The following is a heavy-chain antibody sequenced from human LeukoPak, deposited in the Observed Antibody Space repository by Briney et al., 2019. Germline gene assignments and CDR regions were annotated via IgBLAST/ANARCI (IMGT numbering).Heavy chain of an antibody. CDR1: GFTFSNAW. CDR3: TTKRGYEDGIDY. Sequence: GGSLRLSCVASGFTFSNAWMTWVRQAPGKGLEWVGHIKSKTDGGTADYAAPVKGRFTISRDDSKNTLYLQMNCLKTEDTAVYYCTTKRGYEDGIDYWGQGTLVTVSS. CDR2: IKSKTDGGTA. D-gene: IGHD5-12*01. J-gene: IGHJ4*02. V-gene: IGHV3-15*01.